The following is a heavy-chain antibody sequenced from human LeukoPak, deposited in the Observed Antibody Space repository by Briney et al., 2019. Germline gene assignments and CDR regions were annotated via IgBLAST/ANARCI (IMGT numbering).Heavy chain of an antibody. Sequence: SVKVSCKASGGTFSSYAISWVRQAPGQGLEWMGGIMPIFGTANYAQKLQGSVTITADESARTAYMEPSSPSSEDTAVYYCARDRDPSGWLQLHYFDYWGQGTLVTVSS. CDR2: IMPIFGTA. CDR3: ARDRDPSGWLQLHYFDY. CDR1: GGTFSSYA. J-gene: IGHJ4*02. D-gene: IGHD5-24*01. V-gene: IGHV1-69*13.